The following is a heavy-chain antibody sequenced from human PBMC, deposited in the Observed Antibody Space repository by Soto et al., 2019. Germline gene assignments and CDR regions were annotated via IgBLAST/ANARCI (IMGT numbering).Heavy chain of an antibody. CDR1: GGTFSGYT. CDR2: IIPILGIA. CDR3: ARDISGYSSSWYGEYYYYYYYMDV. D-gene: IGHD6-13*01. J-gene: IGHJ6*03. Sequence: GASVKVSCKASGGTFSGYTISWVRQAPGQGLEWMGRIIPILGIANYAQKFQGRVTITADKSTSTAYMELSSLRSEDTAVYYCARDISGYSSSWYGEYYYYYYYMDVWGKGTTVTVSS. V-gene: IGHV1-69*04.